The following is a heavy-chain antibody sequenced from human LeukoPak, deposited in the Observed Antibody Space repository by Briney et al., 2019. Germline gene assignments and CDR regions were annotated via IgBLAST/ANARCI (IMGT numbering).Heavy chain of an antibody. D-gene: IGHD7-27*01. J-gene: IGHJ5*02. CDR1: GGSISSSSYY. Sequence: TASETLSLTCTVSGGSISSSSYYWGWIRQPPGKGLEWIGSIYYSGSTYYNPSLKSRVTISVDTSKNQFSLKLSSVTAADTAVYYCARGNLNWGWHWFDPWGQGTLVTVSS. CDR2: IYYSGST. V-gene: IGHV4-39*01. CDR3: ARGNLNWGWHWFDP.